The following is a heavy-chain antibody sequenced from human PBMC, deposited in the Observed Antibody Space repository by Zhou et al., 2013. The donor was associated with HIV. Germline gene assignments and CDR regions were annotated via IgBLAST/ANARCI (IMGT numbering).Heavy chain of an antibody. V-gene: IGHV1-18*01. CDR2: ISSYNDDT. J-gene: IGHJ4*02. CDR3: ARWGQYYCVNGVCPFDY. Sequence: QVQLVQSGPEVKKPGASVKVSCKASGYTFTKFGISWVRQAPGQGLEWVGRISSYNDDTNYAQKFQARVTMSTDTSTNIAYLELRSLTSDDTAVYYCARWGQYYCVNGVCPFDYWGQGTLVTVSS. CDR1: GYTFTKFG. D-gene: IGHD2-8*01.